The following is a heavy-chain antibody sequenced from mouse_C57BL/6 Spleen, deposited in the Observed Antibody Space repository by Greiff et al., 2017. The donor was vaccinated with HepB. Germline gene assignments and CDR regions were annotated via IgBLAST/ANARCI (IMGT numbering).Heavy chain of an antibody. Sequence: QVQLQQPGAELVRPGASVKLSCKASGYTFTDYYINWVKQRPGQGLEWIARIYPGSGNTYYNEKFKVKATLTAEKSSSTAYMQLSSLTSEDSAVYFCAREVLRYFDVWGTGTTVTVSS. CDR2: IYPGSGNT. CDR1: GYTFTDYY. J-gene: IGHJ1*03. V-gene: IGHV1-76*01. CDR3: AREVLRYFDV.